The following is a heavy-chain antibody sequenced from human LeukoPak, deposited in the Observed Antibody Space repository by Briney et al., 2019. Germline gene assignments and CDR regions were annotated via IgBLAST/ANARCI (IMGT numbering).Heavy chain of an antibody. Sequence: GGSLRLSCAASGFPFSGYWMSWVRQAPGKGLFWLGNINHNGSAIYHEASVKGRFTISRDNAQTSLFLQMNSLRVEDSGVYYCARVGHGDGVIDFWGQGALVTVS. CDR1: GFPFSGYW. D-gene: IGHD3-10*01. J-gene: IGHJ4*02. V-gene: IGHV3-7*01. CDR3: ARVGHGDGVIDF. CDR2: INHNGSAI.